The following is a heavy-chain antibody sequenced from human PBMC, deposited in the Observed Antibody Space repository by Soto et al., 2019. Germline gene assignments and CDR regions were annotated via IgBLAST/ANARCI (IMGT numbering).Heavy chain of an antibody. Sequence: SETLSLTCTVSGGSVSSGGYYWSWIRQPPGKGLEWIGYIYYSGSTNYNPSLKSRVNISVDKSKNQFSLKLISVTDADTAVYYCARGSSSWYSDYWGQGTLVTVYS. D-gene: IGHD6-13*01. J-gene: IGHJ4*02. V-gene: IGHV4-61*08. CDR2: IYYSGST. CDR1: GGSVSSGGYY. CDR3: ARGSSSWYSDY.